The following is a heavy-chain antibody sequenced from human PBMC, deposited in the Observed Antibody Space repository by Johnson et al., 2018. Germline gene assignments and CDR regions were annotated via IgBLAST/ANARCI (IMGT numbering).Heavy chain of an antibody. CDR2: ISYDGSNK. D-gene: IGHD3-16*02. CDR3: ARGPRYATLRLGELSSLREEYFQY. Sequence: QVQLVQSGGGVVEPGRSMRLSCGVSGFIFSRYAMHWVRQAPGTGLEWVAVISYDGSNKYYTDSVKGRFTISRDNSKNRLYLQMNSLRAEDTAVYYCARGPRYATLRLGELSSLREEYFQYWGQGTLVTVSS. CDR1: GFIFSRYA. J-gene: IGHJ1*01. V-gene: IGHV3-30-3*01.